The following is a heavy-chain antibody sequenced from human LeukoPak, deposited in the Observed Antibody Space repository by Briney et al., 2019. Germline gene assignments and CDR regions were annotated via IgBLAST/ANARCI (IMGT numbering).Heavy chain of an antibody. Sequence: SETLSLTCAVYGGSFSGYYWSWIRQPPGKGLEWIGEINHSGSTNYNPSLKSRVTISVDTSKNQFSLKPSSVTAADTAVYYRARRGYSYGHLNYWGQGTLVTVSS. D-gene: IGHD5-18*01. J-gene: IGHJ4*02. CDR1: GGSFSGYY. CDR3: ARRGYSYGHLNY. CDR2: INHSGST. V-gene: IGHV4-34*01.